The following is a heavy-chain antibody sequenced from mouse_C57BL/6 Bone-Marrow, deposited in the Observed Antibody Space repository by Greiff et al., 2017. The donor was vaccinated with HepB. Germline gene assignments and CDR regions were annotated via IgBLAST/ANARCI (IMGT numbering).Heavy chain of an antibody. J-gene: IGHJ4*01. V-gene: IGHV1-26*01. D-gene: IGHD6-5*01. CDR3: ARRPKAMDY. Sequence: EVQLQQSGPELVKPGASVKISCKASGYTFTDYYMNWVKQSHGKSLEWIGDINPNNGGTSYNQKFKGKATLTVDKSSSTAYMELRSLTSEDSAVYYCARRPKAMDYWGQGTSVTVSS. CDR2: INPNNGGT. CDR1: GYTFTDYY.